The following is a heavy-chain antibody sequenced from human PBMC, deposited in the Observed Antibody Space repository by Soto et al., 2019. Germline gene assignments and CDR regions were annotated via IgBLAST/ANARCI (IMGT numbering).Heavy chain of an antibody. V-gene: IGHV3-23*01. D-gene: IGHD1-26*01. Sequence: PGGSLRLSCAASGFFCSSYDMSWVRQAPGKGLEWVSTILVDGRTFYVDSVKGRFTISRDNSKSTLSLRLNGLRAEDTAVYYCVKDRMNHNSVWDPFDIWGQGTMVTVSS. CDR2: ILVDGRT. CDR3: VKDRMNHNSVWDPFDI. CDR1: GFFCSSYD. J-gene: IGHJ3*02.